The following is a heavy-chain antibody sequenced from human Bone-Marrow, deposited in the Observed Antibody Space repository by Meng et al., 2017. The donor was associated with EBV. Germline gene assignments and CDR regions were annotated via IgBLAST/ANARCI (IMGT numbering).Heavy chain of an antibody. V-gene: IGHV2-5*02. J-gene: IGHJ4*02. CDR2: IHWDDEK. CDR1: GFSLTSGVG. D-gene: IGHD3-9*01. Sequence: QITLKESGPTLVKPTQICTLTCTFSGFSLTSGVGVGCIRQPPGKALEWLALIHWDDEKRYSPSLESRLTITKDTSKNEVVLTMTNMDPVDTATYYCARRLRYNNWLFDFWGPGTLVTVSS. CDR3: ARRLRYNNWLFDF.